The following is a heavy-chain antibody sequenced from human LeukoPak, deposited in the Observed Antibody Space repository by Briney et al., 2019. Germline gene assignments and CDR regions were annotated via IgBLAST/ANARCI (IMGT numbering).Heavy chain of an antibody. J-gene: IGHJ4*02. D-gene: IGHD3-10*01. CDR1: GFTFSSYA. V-gene: IGHV3-23*01. Sequence: GGSLRVSCAASGFTFSSYAMSWVRQAPGKGLEWVSAISGSGGSTYYADSVKGRFTISRDNSKNTLYLQMNSLRAEDTAVYYCANPLWFGDQDFDYWGQGTLVTVSS. CDR2: ISGSGGST. CDR3: ANPLWFGDQDFDY.